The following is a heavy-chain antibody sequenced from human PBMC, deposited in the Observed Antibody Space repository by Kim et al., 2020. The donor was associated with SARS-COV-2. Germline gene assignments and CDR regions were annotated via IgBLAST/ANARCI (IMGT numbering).Heavy chain of an antibody. Sequence: SETLSLTCTVSGGSLSSSSYYWGWIRQPPGKGLEWIGTAYYIGNTYYNPSLKSRVTISVDTSKNQFSLKPGSVTAAATADYYSARHQRYTSGWYAAFYY. V-gene: IGHV4-39*01. CDR3: ARHQRYTSGWYAAFYY. D-gene: IGHD6-19*01. CDR1: GGSLSSSSYY. J-gene: IGHJ6*01. CDR2: AYYIGNT.